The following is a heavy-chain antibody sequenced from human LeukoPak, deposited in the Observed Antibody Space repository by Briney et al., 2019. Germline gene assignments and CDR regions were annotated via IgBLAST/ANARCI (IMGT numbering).Heavy chain of an antibody. V-gene: IGHV3-23*01. D-gene: IGHD3-10*01. CDR3: ARTLRDGSGSYYNPWDY. CDR1: GFTFSSYA. J-gene: IGHJ4*02. Sequence: GGSLRLSCAASGFTFSSYAMSWVRQAPGKGLEWVSAISGSGGSTYYADSVKGRFTISRDNSKNTLYLQMNSLRAEDTAVYYCARTLRDGSGSYYNPWDYWGQGTLVTVSS. CDR2: ISGSGGST.